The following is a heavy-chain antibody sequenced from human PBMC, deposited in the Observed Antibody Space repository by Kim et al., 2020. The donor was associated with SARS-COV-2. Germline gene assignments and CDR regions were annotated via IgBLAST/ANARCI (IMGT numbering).Heavy chain of an antibody. Sequence: VKGRSTISRDNSKNALDLQMNSRRAEDTAVYYCARDYYDSSGYSNYGMDVWGQGTTVTVSS. V-gene: IGHV3-30*01. J-gene: IGHJ6*02. D-gene: IGHD3-22*01. CDR3: ARDYYDSSGYSNYGMDV.